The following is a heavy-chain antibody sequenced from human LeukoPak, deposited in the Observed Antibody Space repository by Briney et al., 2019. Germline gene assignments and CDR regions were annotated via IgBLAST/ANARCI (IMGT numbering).Heavy chain of an antibody. CDR3: AKDFPSPYDSSGYYPGY. CDR1: GFTFSSYA. Sequence: GGSLRLSCAASGFTFSSYAMHWVRQAPGKGLEWVAVISYDGSNKYYADSVKGRFTISRDNSKNTLYLQMNSLRAEDTAVYYCAKDFPSPYDSSGYYPGYWGQGTLVTVSS. V-gene: IGHV3-30-3*01. J-gene: IGHJ4*02. CDR2: ISYDGSNK. D-gene: IGHD3-22*01.